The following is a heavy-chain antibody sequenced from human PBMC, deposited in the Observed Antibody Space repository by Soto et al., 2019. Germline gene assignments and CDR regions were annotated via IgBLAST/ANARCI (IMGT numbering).Heavy chain of an antibody. J-gene: IGHJ4*02. V-gene: IGHV3-23*01. CDR1: GFTFNHYA. D-gene: IGHD2-15*01. CDR3: AKDYTVAADPSSVILFDY. CDR2: IIANGGT. Sequence: GGSLRLSCAASGFTFNHYAMGWVRQPPGKGLEWVSIIIANGGTFYADSVKGRFTISRDNSKNTVYLQMSSLRVEDTAIYYCAKDYTVAADPSSVILFDYWGQGALVTVSS.